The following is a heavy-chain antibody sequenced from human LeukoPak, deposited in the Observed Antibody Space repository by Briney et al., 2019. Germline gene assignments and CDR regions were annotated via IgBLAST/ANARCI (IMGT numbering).Heavy chain of an antibody. CDR3: ARETKMYQLLDPDAFDM. D-gene: IGHD2-2*02. J-gene: IGHJ3*02. V-gene: IGHV1-18*01. CDR1: GYTFTSYG. Sequence: GASVKVSCKASGYTFTSYGISWVRQAPGQGLEWMGRISAYNGNTVYAQNLQGRVTMTTDTSTSTAYMELRSLRSDDTAVYYCARETKMYQLLDPDAFDMWGQGTMVTVSS. CDR2: ISAYNGNT.